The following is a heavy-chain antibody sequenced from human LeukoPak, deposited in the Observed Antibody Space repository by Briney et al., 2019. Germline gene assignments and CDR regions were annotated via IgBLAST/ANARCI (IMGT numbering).Heavy chain of an antibody. V-gene: IGHV3-7*01. J-gene: IGHJ4*02. Sequence: GRSLRLSCVASGFTFSDSSISSVRQAPGKWLEWLANIKQGEGDKFYLDSVMGRFTISRDNGNNSLFLQLTSLRVEDTAVYYCARGGLFGTLDYWGQGARVTVS. D-gene: IGHD3-3*01. CDR2: IKQGEGDK. CDR3: ARGGLFGTLDY. CDR1: GFTFSDSS.